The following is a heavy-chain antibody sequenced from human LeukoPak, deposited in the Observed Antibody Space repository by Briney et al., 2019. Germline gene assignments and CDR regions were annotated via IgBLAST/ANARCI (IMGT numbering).Heavy chain of an antibody. V-gene: IGHV4-59*08. D-gene: IGHD2-15*01. J-gene: IGHJ4*02. CDR2: MYYSGST. Sequence: TETLSLTCTVSGGSISSYYCSWIRQPPGKGLEWIGYMYYSGSTNYNPSLKSRVTISVDMSKNQFSLKLSSVTAADTAVYYCVRSSTYHLFDDWGQGTLVTVSS. CDR3: VRSSTYHLFDD. CDR1: GGSISSYY.